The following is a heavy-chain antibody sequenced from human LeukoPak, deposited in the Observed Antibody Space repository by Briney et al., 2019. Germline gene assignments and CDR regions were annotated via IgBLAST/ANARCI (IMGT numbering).Heavy chain of an antibody. V-gene: IGHV1-2*02. J-gene: IGHJ4*02. CDR1: GYTLTDYY. CDR3: ARGYAYFDY. Sequence: ASVKVSCKASGYTLTDYYVHWVRLAPGQGLEWMGWFNPNSGGTNYAQKFQGRVTVTRDTSISTAYMELSRLTSDDTAMYYCARGYAYFDYWGQGTLVTVSS. D-gene: IGHD2-2*01. CDR2: FNPNSGGT.